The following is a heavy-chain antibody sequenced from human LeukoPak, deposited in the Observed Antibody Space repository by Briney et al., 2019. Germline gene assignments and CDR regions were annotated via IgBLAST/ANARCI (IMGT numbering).Heavy chain of an antibody. CDR2: IKQDGSEK. Sequence: GGSLRLSCAASGFTFSSYWMSWVRQAPGKGLEWVANIKQDGSEKYYMDSVKGRFTISRDNAKNSLYLQMNSLRAEDTAVYYCARGDWNYVVDYWGQGTLVTVSS. V-gene: IGHV3-7*01. CDR3: ARGDWNYVVDY. D-gene: IGHD1-7*01. CDR1: GFTFSSYW. J-gene: IGHJ4*02.